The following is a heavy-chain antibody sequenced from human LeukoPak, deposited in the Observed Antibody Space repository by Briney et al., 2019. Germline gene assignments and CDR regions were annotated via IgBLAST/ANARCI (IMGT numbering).Heavy chain of an antibody. CDR3: AKDSRGANFFGDFDY. D-gene: IGHD3-10*01. CDR1: GFTFSLYG. CDR2: ISNDGSKT. Sequence: GGSLRLSCEASGFTFSLYGMHWVRQAPGKGLEWVALISNDGSKTYYADSVKGRFTISRDNSKNTVYLQVSSPRADDTAVYYCAKDSRGANFFGDFDYWGQGTLVTVSS. J-gene: IGHJ4*02. V-gene: IGHV3-33*06.